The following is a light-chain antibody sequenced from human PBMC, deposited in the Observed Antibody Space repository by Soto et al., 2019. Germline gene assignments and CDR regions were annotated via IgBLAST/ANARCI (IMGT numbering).Light chain of an antibody. CDR2: GAS. Sequence: PITKYLTTGEKAKRSCLASESIYKNTLAWYQQKPGQAPRLLIYGASTRATAIPVRFSGSGSGTDFALTICRLEPEDISMYYGQQYAASPLAFGPGTKVDI. CDR1: ESIYKNT. J-gene: IGKJ3*01. CDR3: QQYAASPLA. V-gene: IGKV3-20*01.